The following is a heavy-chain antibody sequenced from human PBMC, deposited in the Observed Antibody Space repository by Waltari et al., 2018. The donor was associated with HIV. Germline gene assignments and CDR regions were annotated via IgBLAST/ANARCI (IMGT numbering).Heavy chain of an antibody. CDR1: GGTFRSYA. J-gene: IGHJ4*02. CDR2: IIPICNTA. V-gene: IGHV1-69*01. CDR3: ARGCPIRYESSGYYRHLDY. D-gene: IGHD3-22*01. Sequence: QVQLVQSGPAVKKPGSSVKVSCKASGGTFRSYAISWVRQAPGQGLEWVGGIIPICNTANYGQGVQGRGTITADEATSTAYMERGRLRSEDTAVYYCARGCPIRYESSGYYRHLDYWGQGPVVTVSS.